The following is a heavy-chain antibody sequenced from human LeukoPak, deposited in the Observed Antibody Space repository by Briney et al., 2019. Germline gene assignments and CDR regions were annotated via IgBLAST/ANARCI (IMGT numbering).Heavy chain of an antibody. Sequence: YMTWVRQAPGKGLEWIGYIYYSGSTYYNPSLKSRVTISVDTSKNQFSLKLSSVTAADTAVYYCARDTAVAEGAFDIWGQGTMVTVSS. V-gene: IGHV4-30-4*08. CDR2: IYYSGST. D-gene: IGHD6-19*01. J-gene: IGHJ3*02. CDR1: Y. CDR3: ARDTAVAEGAFDI.